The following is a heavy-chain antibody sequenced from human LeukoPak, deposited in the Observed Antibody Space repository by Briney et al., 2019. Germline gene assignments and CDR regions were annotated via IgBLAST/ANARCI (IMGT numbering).Heavy chain of an antibody. V-gene: IGHV1-69*05. Sequence: SVKVSCKASGGTFSSYAISWVRQAPRQGLEWMGGIIPIFGTANYAQKFQGRVTITTDESTSTAYMELSSLRSEDTAVYYCARVAFIAARLPYYYYMDVWGKGTTVTVSS. CDR3: ARVAFIAARLPYYYYMDV. D-gene: IGHD6-6*01. CDR2: IIPIFGTA. J-gene: IGHJ6*03. CDR1: GGTFSSYA.